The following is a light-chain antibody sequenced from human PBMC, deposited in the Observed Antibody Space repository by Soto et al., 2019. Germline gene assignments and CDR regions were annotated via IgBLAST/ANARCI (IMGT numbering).Light chain of an antibody. CDR1: QSVHSN. J-gene: IGKJ2*01. V-gene: IGKV3-15*01. Sequence: EIVMTQSPATLSVSPGERATLSCRASQSVHSNLAWYQQKPGQAPSLLIYGASTRATGVPARFSGSGSGTEFTLTISSLQSEDFAVYYCQQYNNWPPYTFGQGTKLEIK. CDR2: GAS. CDR3: QQYNNWPPYT.